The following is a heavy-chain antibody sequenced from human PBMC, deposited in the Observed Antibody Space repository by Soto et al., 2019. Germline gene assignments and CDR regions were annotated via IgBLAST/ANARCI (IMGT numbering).Heavy chain of an antibody. CDR1: GYTFTSYG. CDR2: ISAYNGNT. Sequence: QVQLVQSGAEVKKPGASVKVSCKASGYTFTSYGISWVRQAPGQGLEWMGWISAYNGNTNYAQKLQGRVTMTTDTSXXTXYXXLRSLRSDDTAVYYCARAGYYYDRSGPLRVSWFDPWGQGTLVTVSS. CDR3: ARAGYYYDRSGPLRVSWFDP. J-gene: IGHJ5*02. D-gene: IGHD3-22*01. V-gene: IGHV1-18*01.